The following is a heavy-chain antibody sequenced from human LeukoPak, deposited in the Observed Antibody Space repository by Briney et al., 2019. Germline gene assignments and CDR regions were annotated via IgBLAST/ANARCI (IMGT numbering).Heavy chain of an antibody. CDR3: ARDGTPRTSFFDYYDSTGYYYFDY. D-gene: IGHD3-22*01. CDR2: IDTTSATI. J-gene: IGHJ4*02. CDR1: GFTFTSYS. Sequence: GGSLRLSCAASGFTFTSYSMNWVRQAPGKGLEWISYIDTTSATIYYADSVKGRFSISRDNAKNSLYLQMNSLRAEDTAIYYCARDGTPRTSFFDYYDSTGYYYFDYWGQGTLVTVSS. V-gene: IGHV3-48*01.